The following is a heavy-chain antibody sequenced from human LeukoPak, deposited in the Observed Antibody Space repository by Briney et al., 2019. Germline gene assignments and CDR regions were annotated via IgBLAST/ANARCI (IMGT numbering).Heavy chain of an antibody. CDR2: IYPGDSDT. CDR3: ARVGYCSSRSCYYGMDV. Sequence: GESLKISGKSFGYSFTAHGSGGVRQMPGKGLEWMAIIYPGDSDTRYSPSFQGQVTMSVDKSISPAYLQWSSLKASDTTMYYCARVGYCSSRSCYYGMDVWGQGTTVTVSS. D-gene: IGHD2-2*01. CDR1: GYSFTAHG. V-gene: IGHV5-51*01. J-gene: IGHJ6*02.